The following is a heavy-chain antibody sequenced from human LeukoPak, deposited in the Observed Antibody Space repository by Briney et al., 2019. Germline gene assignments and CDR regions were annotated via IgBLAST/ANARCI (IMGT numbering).Heavy chain of an antibody. J-gene: IGHJ4*02. CDR3: VRTPPNWGFDY. Sequence: ASVKVSCRASGYTFTTHDINWVRQATGQGLEWLGWMSPNGGDTGYAQKFQGRVTMTSDSSISTAFMELSSLRSEDTAIYYCVRTPPNWGFDYWGQGTLVTVSS. CDR2: MSPNGGDT. D-gene: IGHD3-16*01. CDR1: GYTFTTHD. V-gene: IGHV1-8*01.